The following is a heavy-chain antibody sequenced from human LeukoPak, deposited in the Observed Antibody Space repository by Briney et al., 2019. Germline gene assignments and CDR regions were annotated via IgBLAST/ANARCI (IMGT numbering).Heavy chain of an antibody. CDR2: IYYSGST. D-gene: IGHD3-22*01. V-gene: IGHV4-59*01. J-gene: IGHJ3*02. CDR3: ARGKTYYDISKDAFDI. CDR1: GGSISSDY. Sequence: SETLSLPCTVSGGSISSDYWSWIRQPPGKGREWIGYIYYSGSTNYNPSLKSRVTISVDTSKNQFSLKLSSVTAADTAVYYCARGKTYYDISKDAFDIWGQGTMVTVSS.